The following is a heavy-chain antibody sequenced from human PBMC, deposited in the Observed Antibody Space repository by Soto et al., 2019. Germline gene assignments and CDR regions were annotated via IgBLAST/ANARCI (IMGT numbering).Heavy chain of an antibody. Sequence: GASVKVSCRASGYTFTSYGISWVRQAPGQGLEWMGWINPYNGNTKYAQKLQGRVTMATDTSTSTAYMELRSLRSDDTAVYYCARDAAVGLFDYWGQGTLVTV. CDR3: ARDAAVGLFDY. CDR1: GYTFTSYG. D-gene: IGHD1-26*01. CDR2: INPYNGNT. V-gene: IGHV1-18*01. J-gene: IGHJ4*02.